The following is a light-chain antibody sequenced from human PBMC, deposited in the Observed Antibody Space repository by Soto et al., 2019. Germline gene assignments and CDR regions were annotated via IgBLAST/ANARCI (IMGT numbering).Light chain of an antibody. CDR3: QSYDSSRSGWV. J-gene: IGLJ1*01. CDR2: GNS. V-gene: IGLV1-40*01. CDR1: SSNIGAGYD. Sequence: QSVLTQPPSVSGAPGQRVTISCTGSSSNIGAGYDVHWYQQLPGTAPKLLIYGNSNRPSGVPDRFSGSKSGTSASLAITGLQAADEADYYCQSYDSSRSGWVFGTGTKLTVL.